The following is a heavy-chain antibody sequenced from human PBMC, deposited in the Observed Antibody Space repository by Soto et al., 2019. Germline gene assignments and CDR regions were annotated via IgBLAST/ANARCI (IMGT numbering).Heavy chain of an antibody. CDR1: GFTFSSYG. D-gene: IGHD6-13*01. CDR3: ARAYSSSWLIDY. CDR2: IWYDGSNK. V-gene: IGHV3-33*01. J-gene: IGHJ4*02. Sequence: QVQLVESGGGVVQPGRSLRLSCAASGFTFSSYGMHRVRQAPGKGLEWVAVIWYDGSNKYYADSVKGRFTISRDNSKNTLYLQMNSLRAEDTAVYYCARAYSSSWLIDYWGQGTLVTVSS.